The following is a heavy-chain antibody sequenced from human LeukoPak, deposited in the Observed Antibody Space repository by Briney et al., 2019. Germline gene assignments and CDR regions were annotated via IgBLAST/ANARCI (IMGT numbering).Heavy chain of an antibody. CDR3: VRDCGNLDIDY. CDR2: ISAYSGNT. CDR1: GYTFTSYG. D-gene: IGHD1-14*01. J-gene: IGHJ4*02. Sequence: SVKVSCKASGYTFTSYGISWVRQAPGQGLEWMGWISAYSGNTNYAQKLQGRVTMTEDTSTDTAYMELSSLRSEDTAVYYCVRDCGNLDIDYWGQGTLVTVSS. V-gene: IGHV1-18*01.